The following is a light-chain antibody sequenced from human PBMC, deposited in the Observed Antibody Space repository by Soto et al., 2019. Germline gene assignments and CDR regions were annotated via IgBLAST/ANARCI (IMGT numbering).Light chain of an antibody. CDR2: WAS. V-gene: IGKV4-1*01. Sequence: DIVMTHSPDSLSVSLGERATINFKSIQSIFYSSNNKNYLTWYQQKPGQPPKLLIYWASTRESGVPDRFSGSGSGTDFTLTISSLQAEDVAVYYCQQYYSTPWTFGQGTKVDNK. J-gene: IGKJ1*01. CDR3: QQYYSTPWT. CDR1: QSIFYSSNNKNY.